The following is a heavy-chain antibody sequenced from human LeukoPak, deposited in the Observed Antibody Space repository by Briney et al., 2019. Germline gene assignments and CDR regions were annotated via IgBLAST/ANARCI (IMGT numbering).Heavy chain of an antibody. CDR1: GFTFSSYA. Sequence: PGGSLRLSCAASGFTFSSYAMHWVRQAPGKGLEWVAVISYDRSNKCYADSVKGRFTISRDNSKNTLYLQMNSLRAEDTAVYYCARVLSSGYKQPFDYWGQGTLVTVSS. D-gene: IGHD3-22*01. V-gene: IGHV3-30*01. J-gene: IGHJ4*02. CDR2: ISYDRSNK. CDR3: ARVLSSGYKQPFDY.